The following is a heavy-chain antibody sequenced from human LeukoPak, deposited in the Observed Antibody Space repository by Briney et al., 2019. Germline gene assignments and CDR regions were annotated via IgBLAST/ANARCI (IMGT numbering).Heavy chain of an antibody. J-gene: IGHJ5*02. CDR3: ARNLWFGGSWFDP. CDR2: IYHSGST. Sequence: SETLSLTCAVSGYSISSGYYWGWIRQPPGKGLEWIGSIYHSGSTYYNPSLKSRVTISVDTSKNQFSLKLSSVTAADTAVYYCARNLWFGGSWFDPWGQGTLVTVSS. D-gene: IGHD3-10*01. CDR1: GYSISSGYY. V-gene: IGHV4-38-2*01.